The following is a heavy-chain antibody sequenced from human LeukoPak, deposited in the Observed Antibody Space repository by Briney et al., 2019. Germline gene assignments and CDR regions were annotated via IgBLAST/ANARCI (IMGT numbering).Heavy chain of an antibody. CDR3: ARDRDSSRTFDI. D-gene: IGHD6-13*01. Sequence: GGSLRLSCAASGFTFSDYYMSWIRQAPGKGLEWVSYISSSSSYTNYADSVKGRFTISRDNAKNSLYLQMNSLRAEDTAVYYCARDRDSSRTFDIWGQGTVVTVSS. CDR2: ISSSSSYT. V-gene: IGHV3-11*06. J-gene: IGHJ3*02. CDR1: GFTFSDYY.